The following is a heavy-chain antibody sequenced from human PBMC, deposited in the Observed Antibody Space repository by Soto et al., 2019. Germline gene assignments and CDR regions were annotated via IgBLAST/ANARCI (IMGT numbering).Heavy chain of an antibody. CDR2: IYYSGST. CDR3: ARAVVTYFFYF. Sequence: PSETLSLTCTVSGGSISSFYYYWDWIRQPPGKGLEWIGNIYYSGSTFYNPSLKSRVTMSVDTSKNQFSLRLSSVTAADTAVYYCARAVVTYFFYFWGQGTLVTVSS. CDR1: GGSISSFYYY. D-gene: IGHD2-15*01. V-gene: IGHV4-39*01. J-gene: IGHJ4*02.